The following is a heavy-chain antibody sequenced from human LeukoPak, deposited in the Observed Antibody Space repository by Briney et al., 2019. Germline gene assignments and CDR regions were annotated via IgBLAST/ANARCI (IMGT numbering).Heavy chain of an antibody. CDR1: GFTFSSYG. J-gene: IGHJ4*02. CDR3: AKDPQKWESYFDY. V-gene: IGHV3-30*02. D-gene: IGHD1-26*01. CDR2: TRYDGSNK. Sequence: GGSLRLSCAASGFTFSSYGMHWVRQAPGKGLEWVAFTRYDGSNKYYADSVKGRFTISRDNSKNMLYLQMNSLRAEDTAVYYCAKDPQKWESYFDYWGQGTLVNVSS.